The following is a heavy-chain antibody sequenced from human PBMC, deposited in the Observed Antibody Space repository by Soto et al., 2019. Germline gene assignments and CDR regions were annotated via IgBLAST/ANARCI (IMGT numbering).Heavy chain of an antibody. CDR2: IYYSGST. V-gene: IGHV4-59*01. CDR1: GGSISNYH. CDR3: ASWGSRKYYYYYGMDV. Sequence: SETLSLTCLVSGGSISNYHWSWIRQPPGKGLEWIGYIYYSGSTNYNPSLKSRVTISVDTSKNQFSLKLSSVTAADTAVYYCASWGSRKYYYYYGMDVWGQGTTVTVS. J-gene: IGHJ6*02. D-gene: IGHD6-13*01.